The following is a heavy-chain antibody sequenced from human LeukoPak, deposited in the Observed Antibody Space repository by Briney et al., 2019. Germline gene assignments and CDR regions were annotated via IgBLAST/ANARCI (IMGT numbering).Heavy chain of an antibody. D-gene: IGHD6-13*01. V-gene: IGHV3-53*01. CDR2: IYSGGST. Sequence: GGSLRLSCAASGFTVSSNYMNWVRQAPGKGLEWVSIIYSGGSTYYAYSVKGRFTISIDISKNTLHLQMNSLRAEDTAVYYCARDPVIPTAASNWYFDLWGRGTLVTVSS. CDR3: ARDPVIPTAASNWYFDL. J-gene: IGHJ2*01. CDR1: GFTVSSNY.